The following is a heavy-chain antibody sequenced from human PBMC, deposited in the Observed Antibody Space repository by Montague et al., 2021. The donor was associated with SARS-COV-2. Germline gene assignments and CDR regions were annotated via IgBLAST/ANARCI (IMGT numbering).Heavy chain of an antibody. D-gene: IGHD4-17*01. CDR1: GSSVRSYF. CDR3: ARENTVTTFGGPYYIDS. J-gene: IGHJ4*02. V-gene: IGHV4-59*02. CDR2: IYDSGST. Sequence: SETLSPTCIVSGSSVRSYFWSWIRQPPGKGLEWIGNIYDSGSTNYNPSLKSRVTISVDTSKNQFSLKLSAVTAADTAVYYCARENTVTTFGGPYYIDSWGQGTLVTVSA.